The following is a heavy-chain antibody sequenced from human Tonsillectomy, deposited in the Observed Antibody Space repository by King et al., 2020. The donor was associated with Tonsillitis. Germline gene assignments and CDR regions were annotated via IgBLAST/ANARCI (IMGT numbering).Heavy chain of an antibody. D-gene: IGHD6-25*01. Sequence: VQLVESGGGLVKPGGSLRLSCAASEFTFSDCYMSWIRQAPGKGLEWVSYISSSSTYTNYADSVKGRFTISRDNAKNSLYLQMNSLRAEDTAVYCCARSGFNYYYYYYMDVWGKGTTVTVSS. CDR1: EFTFSDCY. J-gene: IGHJ6*03. CDR2: ISSSSTYT. V-gene: IGHV3-11*05. CDR3: ARSGFNYYYYYYMDV.